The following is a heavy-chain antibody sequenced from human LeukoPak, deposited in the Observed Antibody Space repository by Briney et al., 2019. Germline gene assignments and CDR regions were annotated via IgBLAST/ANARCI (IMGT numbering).Heavy chain of an antibody. Sequence: GGSLRLSCAASGFTFSSYEMNWVRQAPGKGLEWVSDISSSGNPIYYADSVKGRFTISRDNAKNSLYLQMNSLRAEDTALYYCARERIGDDAFDIWGQGTMVTVSS. CDR1: GFTFSSYE. CDR2: ISSSGNPI. D-gene: IGHD2-15*01. J-gene: IGHJ3*02. CDR3: ARERIGDDAFDI. V-gene: IGHV3-48*03.